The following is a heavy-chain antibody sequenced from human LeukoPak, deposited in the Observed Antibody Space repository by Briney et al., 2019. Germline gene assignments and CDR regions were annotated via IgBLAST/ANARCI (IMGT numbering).Heavy chain of an antibody. CDR3: ARDSNYHYYGMDV. CDR2: IYSGGST. J-gene: IGHJ6*02. CDR1: GFTFSSNY. V-gene: IGHV3-66*01. Sequence: GGSLRLSCAASGFTFSSNYMSWVRQAPGKGLEWVSVIYSGGSTYYADSVKGRFTISRDNSKNTLYLQMNSLRAEDTAVYYCARDSNYHYYGMDVWGQGTTVTVSS.